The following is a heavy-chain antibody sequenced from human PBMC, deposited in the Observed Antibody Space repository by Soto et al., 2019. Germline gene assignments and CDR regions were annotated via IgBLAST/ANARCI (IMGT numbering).Heavy chain of an antibody. V-gene: IGHV1-2*02. CDR3: AKAVRDNGDYPPAD. CDR2: INPKSGVT. D-gene: IGHD4-17*01. Sequence: QVQLVQSGAEVKKPGASVKVSCKASGYTFTGYHMHWVRQAPGQGLEWMGWINPKSGVTNYAQKFQGRVTMTRDTSIRTAYMEMSRLTSRGSAGYYCAKAVRDNGDYPPADWGQGTLVTVSS. J-gene: IGHJ4*02. CDR1: GYTFTGYH.